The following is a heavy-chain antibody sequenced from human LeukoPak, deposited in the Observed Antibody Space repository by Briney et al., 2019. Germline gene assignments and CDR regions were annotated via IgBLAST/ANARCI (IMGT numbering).Heavy chain of an antibody. V-gene: IGHV4-39*01. CDR2: IHYSGST. D-gene: IGHD2-21*02. J-gene: IGHJ3*02. Sequence: SETLSLTCTVSGGSSIISTYYWGWIRQPRGKGLEWIASIHYSGSTDYNPPLKSRVTISVDTSKNQFSLELSSVTAADTALYYCARRSVVTAINFDTFDIWGQGTMVTVSS. CDR1: GGSSIISTYY. CDR3: ARRSVVTAINFDTFDI.